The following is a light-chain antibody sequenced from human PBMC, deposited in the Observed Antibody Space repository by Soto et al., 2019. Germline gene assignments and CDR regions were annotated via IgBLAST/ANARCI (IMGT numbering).Light chain of an antibody. CDR1: SSNIGSNT. J-gene: IGLJ2*01. V-gene: IGLV1-44*01. CDR2: SNN. CDR3: AAWDDSLNGHVV. Sequence: QSVLTQPPSASGTPGQRVTISCSGSSSNIGSNTVNWYQQLPGTAHKLLIYSNNQRPSGVPDRFSGSKSGTSASLAISGLQSEYEADYYCAAWDDSLNGHVVFGGGTKLTVL.